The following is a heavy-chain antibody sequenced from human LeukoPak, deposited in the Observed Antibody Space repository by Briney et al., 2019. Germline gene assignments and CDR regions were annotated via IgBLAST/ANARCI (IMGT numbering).Heavy chain of an antibody. V-gene: IGHV3-74*01. CDR2: INSDGSST. D-gene: IGHD3-16*01. CDR1: GFTFSSYW. CDR3: ARGSGGDAYHPLDY. J-gene: IGHJ4*02. Sequence: GGSLRLSCAASGFTFSSYWMHWVRRAPGKGLVWVSRINSDGSSTSYADSVKGRFTISRDNAKNTLYLQMNSLRAEDTAVYYCARGSGGDAYHPLDYWGQGILVTVSS.